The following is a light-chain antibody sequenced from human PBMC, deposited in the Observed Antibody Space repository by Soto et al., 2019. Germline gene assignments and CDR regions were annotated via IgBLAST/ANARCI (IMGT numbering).Light chain of an antibody. Sequence: IKMTQSPSTLSASVGGTVTITSRASQTISSWLAWYQQKPGKAPKLMIYAASSLQSGVPSRFSGSGSGTDFTLTISSLQPEDFATYYCQQSYSTLWTFGQGTKVDIK. CDR2: AAS. CDR1: QTISSW. CDR3: QQSYSTLWT. V-gene: IGKV1-39*01. J-gene: IGKJ1*01.